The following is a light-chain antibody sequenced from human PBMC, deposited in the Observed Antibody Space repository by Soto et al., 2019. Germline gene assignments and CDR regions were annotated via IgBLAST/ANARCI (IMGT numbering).Light chain of an antibody. V-gene: IGKV1-5*01. Sequence: DIQMTQTPSTLSASVGDTVTVTCRASQSIGRWLAWYQQKPGKAPKVLIYDASSLESGVPSRFSGSGSGTEFTLTISSLQPDDFATYYCQQYKSYWTFGQGTKVDIK. CDR1: QSIGRW. CDR3: QQYKSYWT. CDR2: DAS. J-gene: IGKJ1*01.